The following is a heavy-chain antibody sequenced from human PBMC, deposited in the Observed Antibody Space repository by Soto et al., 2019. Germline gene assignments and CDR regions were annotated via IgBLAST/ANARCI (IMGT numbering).Heavy chain of an antibody. CDR3: ARDRAIAAAGRGTRYYYYGMDV. CDR1: GYTFTIYG. CDR2: ISAYNGNT. Sequence: ASVKVSCKASGYTFTIYGISWVLQAPGQGLEWMGWISAYNGNTNYAQKLQGRVTMTTDTSTSTAYMELRSLRSDDTAVYYCARDRAIAAAGRGTRYYYYGMDVWGQGTTVTVSS. J-gene: IGHJ6*02. V-gene: IGHV1-18*01. D-gene: IGHD6-13*01.